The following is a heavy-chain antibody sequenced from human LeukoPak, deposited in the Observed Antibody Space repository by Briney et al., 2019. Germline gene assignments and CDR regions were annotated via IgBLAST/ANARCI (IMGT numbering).Heavy chain of an antibody. CDR2: ISGSGGST. J-gene: IGHJ3*02. D-gene: IGHD2-2*01. CDR1: GFTFSSYA. Sequence: GGSLRLSCGASGFTFSSYAMSWVRQAPGKGLEWVSVISGSGGSTYNADFVKGRFTISRDNSKNTLYLQMNSLRVEDTAVYYCAKDRICSSTSCSDALDIWGQGTMVTVSP. CDR3: AKDRICSSTSCSDALDI. V-gene: IGHV3-23*01.